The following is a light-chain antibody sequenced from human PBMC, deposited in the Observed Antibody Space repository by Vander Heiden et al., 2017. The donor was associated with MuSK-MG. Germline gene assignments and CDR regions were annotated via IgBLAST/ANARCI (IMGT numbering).Light chain of an antibody. J-gene: IGKJ2*01. V-gene: IGKV3D-15*01. CDR2: DAS. CDR3: QQYDNWPYT. CDR1: RSISSS. Sequence: ERVMTQSPATLSVSPGERATLSCRASRSISSSLAWYQQKHGQAPRLLIYDASTRATGIPARFSGSGSGTEFTLTISSLQSEDFAVYYCQQYDNWPYTFGQGTKLEIK.